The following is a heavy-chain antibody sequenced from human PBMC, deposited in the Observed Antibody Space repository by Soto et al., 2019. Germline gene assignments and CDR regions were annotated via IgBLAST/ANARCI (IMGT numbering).Heavy chain of an antibody. D-gene: IGHD1-1*01. CDR3: ARAKTGSHYSDA. CDR1: GDTFTGYY. Sequence: ASVKVSCQASGDTFTGYYMHWVRQAPGQGPEWLGWINSNHSGRYYGQKFQGRVTMTRETSISTAYMELSGLRYDDTALYYCARAKTGSHYSDAWGQGTLVTVSS. V-gene: IGHV1-2*02. CDR2: INSNHSGR. J-gene: IGHJ5*02.